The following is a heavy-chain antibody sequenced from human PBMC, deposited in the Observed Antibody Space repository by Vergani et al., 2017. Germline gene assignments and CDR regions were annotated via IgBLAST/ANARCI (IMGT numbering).Heavy chain of an antibody. CDR2: IYSTGST. CDR3: ARDYGGYSGYENQGMDV. V-gene: IGHV4-59*13. Sequence: QVQLEESGPGLVKPSETLSLTCTVSGGSFNTYYWSWIRQSPGKGLEWIGYIYSTGSTNYNPSLKSRVTISVDTSKNQFSLKLSSVTAADTAVYYCARDYGGYSGYENQGMDVWGQGTTVTVSS. D-gene: IGHD5-12*01. CDR1: GGSFNTYY. J-gene: IGHJ6*02.